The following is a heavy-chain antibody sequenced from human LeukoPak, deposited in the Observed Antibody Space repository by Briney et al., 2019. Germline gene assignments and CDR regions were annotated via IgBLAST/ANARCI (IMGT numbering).Heavy chain of an antibody. D-gene: IGHD6-13*01. CDR3: ARVEGSSWYPPDY. CDR2: MYAGGTT. J-gene: IGHJ4*02. V-gene: IGHV3-53*01. CDR1: GVIVSRNF. Sequence: PGGSLILSCAASGVIVSRNFMSWVRQAPGKGLQWVAIMYAGGTTDYSDSVRGRFHISRDSSNNTLSLQINSLRVEDTAVYYCARVEGSSWYPPDYWGQGTLVTVSS.